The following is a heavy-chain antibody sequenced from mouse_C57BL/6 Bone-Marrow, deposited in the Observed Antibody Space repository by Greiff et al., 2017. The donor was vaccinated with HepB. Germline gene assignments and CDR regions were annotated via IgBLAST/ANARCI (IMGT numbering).Heavy chain of an antibody. V-gene: IGHV1-4*01. CDR2: INPSSGYT. CDR1: GYTFTSYT. Sequence: QVQLQQSGAELARPGASVKMSCKASGYTFTSYTMHWVKQRPGQGLEWIGYINPSSGYTKYNQKFKDKATLTADKSSSTAYMQLSSLTSEDSAVYYCARKNDYDEGAWFAYWGQGTLVTVSA. D-gene: IGHD2-4*01. CDR3: ARKNDYDEGAWFAY. J-gene: IGHJ3*01.